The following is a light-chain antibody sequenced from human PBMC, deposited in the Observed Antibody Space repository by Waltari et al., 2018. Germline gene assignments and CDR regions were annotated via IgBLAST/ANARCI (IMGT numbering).Light chain of an antibody. Sequence: EIVMTQSPDSLAVSLGERATINCKSSQSVLYSSNNKNYLAWYQQRPGQPPKLLLYWASTRESGVPDRFSGSGSGTDLTLTISSLQAEDVAVYYCQQYLSTPPTFGQGTKVEIK. CDR1: QSVLYSSNNKNY. CDR2: WAS. V-gene: IGKV4-1*01. J-gene: IGKJ1*01. CDR3: QQYLSTPPT.